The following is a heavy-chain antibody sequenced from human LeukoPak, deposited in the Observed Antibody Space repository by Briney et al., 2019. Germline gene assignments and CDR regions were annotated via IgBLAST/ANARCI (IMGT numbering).Heavy chain of an antibody. V-gene: IGHV1-2*02. D-gene: IGHD2-15*01. CDR2: INPNSAGT. CDR1: GYTFTDYY. J-gene: IGHJ4*02. CDR3: ARASYCSDGSCYSDY. Sequence: ASVKVSCKASGYTFTDYYLHWLRQDPGQGLEWVGWINPNSAGTEYAQEFQGRVTMTRDTSNSTAYMELRSLKSDDTAVYYCARASYCSDGSCYSDYWGQGTLVTVSP.